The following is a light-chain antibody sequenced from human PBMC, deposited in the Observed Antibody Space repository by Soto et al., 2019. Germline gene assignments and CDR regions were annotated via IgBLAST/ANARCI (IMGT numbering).Light chain of an antibody. CDR1: SSNIGSNT. CDR3: AAWDDRLNGYV. V-gene: IGLV1-44*01. J-gene: IGLJ1*01. Sequence: QSVLTQPPSASGTPGQRVTISCSGSSSNIGSNTVNWYQQLPGTAPKLLIHFNSQRPSGVPDRFSGSKSGTSASLAISGLQSEDEADYYCAAWDDRLNGYVFGTGTKLTVL. CDR2: FNS.